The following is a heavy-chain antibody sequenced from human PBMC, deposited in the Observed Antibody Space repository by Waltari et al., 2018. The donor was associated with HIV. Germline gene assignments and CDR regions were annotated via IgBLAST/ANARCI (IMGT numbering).Heavy chain of an antibody. J-gene: IGHJ3*02. CDR3: VRETSGRDAFDI. CDR1: RFSFSDYD. CDR2: ISNDGNDK. D-gene: IGHD2-15*01. V-gene: IGHV3-30*15. Sequence: LVESGGDLVQSGTSLSLSCEASRFSFSDYDMFWGRQAPGKGLEWVAVISNDGNDKKYVDSVKGRFNVSRDNVKNTLYLYMSRLRPEDTAVYYCVRETSGRDAFDIWGLGTQVIVSS.